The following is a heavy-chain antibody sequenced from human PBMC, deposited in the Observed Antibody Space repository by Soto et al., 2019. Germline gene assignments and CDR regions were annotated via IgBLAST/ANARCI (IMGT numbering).Heavy chain of an antibody. V-gene: IGHV4-59*01. J-gene: IGHJ4*02. CDR2: VYYTGTT. D-gene: IGHD6-13*01. CDR3: GRDLAAVPGAFDY. Sequence: PSETLSLTCTVSGGSISSYFYIWVRQPPGKGLEWIGSVYYTGTTDYNPSLKSRVTISVDTSKTQFSLNLRPVTAADTAVYYCGRDLAAVPGAFDYWGRGTLVTVSS. CDR1: GGSISSYF.